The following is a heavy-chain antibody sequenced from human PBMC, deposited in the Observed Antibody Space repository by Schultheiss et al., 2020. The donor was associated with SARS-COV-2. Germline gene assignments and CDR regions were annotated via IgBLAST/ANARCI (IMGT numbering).Heavy chain of an antibody. V-gene: IGHV3-74*01. J-gene: IGHJ4*02. CDR3: ARGYCTNGVCYYFDY. CDR1: GFTFSNAW. CDR2: INSDGSST. Sequence: GGSLRLSCAASGFTFSNAWMHWVRQAPGKGLVWVSRINSDGSSTSYADSVKGRFTISRDNAKNTLYLQMNSLRAEDTAVYYCARGYCTNGVCYYFDYWGQGTLVTVSS. D-gene: IGHD2-8*01.